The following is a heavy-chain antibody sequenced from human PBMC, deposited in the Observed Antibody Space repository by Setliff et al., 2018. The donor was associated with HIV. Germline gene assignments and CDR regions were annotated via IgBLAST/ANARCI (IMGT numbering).Heavy chain of an antibody. Sequence: SETLSLTCAVSGGSITRSTYYWDWIRQPPGKGLEWIGNIYYTGSTSYNPSLKSRVTISVDTSKNQFSLKLDSVTAADTAVYYCSRATYILHFFEWSPHSSLYYYYMDVWGKGTTVTVSS. CDR1: GGSITRSTYY. CDR2: IYYTGST. CDR3: SRATYILHFFEWSPHSSLYYYYMDV. J-gene: IGHJ6*03. D-gene: IGHD3-3*01. V-gene: IGHV4-39*07.